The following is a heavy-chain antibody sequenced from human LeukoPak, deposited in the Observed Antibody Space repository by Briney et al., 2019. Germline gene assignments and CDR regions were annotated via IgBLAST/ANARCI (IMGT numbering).Heavy chain of an antibody. J-gene: IGHJ5*02. V-gene: IGHV3-23*01. CDR3: AKVAGFDILTGYYNWFDP. CDR2: ISGNGGTT. D-gene: IGHD3-9*01. Sequence: QPGGSLRLSCAASGFTFSSYAMSWVRQAPGKGLEWVSGISGNGGTTYYADSVKGRFTISRDNSKNTLYLQMNSLRAEDTAVYYCAKVAGFDILTGYYNWFDPWGQGTLVTVSS. CDR1: GFTFSSYA.